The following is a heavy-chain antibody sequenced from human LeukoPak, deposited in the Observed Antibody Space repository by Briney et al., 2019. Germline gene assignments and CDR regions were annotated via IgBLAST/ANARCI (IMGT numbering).Heavy chain of an antibody. CDR1: GGSVTTSYY. V-gene: IGHV4-39*01. Sequence: SETLSLTCTVSGGSVTTSYYWGWIRQPPGKRLEWIGSIYHSGDTYYNPSLKSRVTISVDTSKNQFSLKLSSVTAADTAVYYCASYPMRRFYDILTGYPGGGDYWGQGTLVTVSS. D-gene: IGHD3-9*01. J-gene: IGHJ4*02. CDR2: IYHSGDT. CDR3: ASYPMRRFYDILTGYPGGGDY.